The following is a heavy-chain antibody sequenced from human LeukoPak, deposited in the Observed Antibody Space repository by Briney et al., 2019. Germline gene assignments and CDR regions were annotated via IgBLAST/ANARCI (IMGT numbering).Heavy chain of an antibody. Sequence: SETLSLTCTVSGGSISSSNFYWGWIRQPPGKGLEWIGSMYHRGSTYYNPYLKSRVTISVDTSKNQFSLNLSSVTAADTAVYYCARHADSSGYYFFDFWGQGTLVTVSS. V-gene: IGHV4-39*01. J-gene: IGHJ4*02. D-gene: IGHD3-22*01. CDR1: GGSISSSNFY. CDR2: MYHRGST. CDR3: ARHADSSGYYFFDF.